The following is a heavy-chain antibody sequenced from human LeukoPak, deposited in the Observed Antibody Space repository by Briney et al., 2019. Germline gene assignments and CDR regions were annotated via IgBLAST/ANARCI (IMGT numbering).Heavy chain of an antibody. V-gene: IGHV3-11*01. Sequence: GGSLRLSCAASGFTFSDYYMSWIRQAPGKGLEWVSYISSSGSTIYYADSVKGRFTISRDNANNSLYLQMNILRAEDTAVYYCAIGPDYGGLYGMDVWGQGTTVTVSS. D-gene: IGHD4-23*01. CDR3: AIGPDYGGLYGMDV. CDR2: ISSSGSTI. J-gene: IGHJ6*02. CDR1: GFTFSDYY.